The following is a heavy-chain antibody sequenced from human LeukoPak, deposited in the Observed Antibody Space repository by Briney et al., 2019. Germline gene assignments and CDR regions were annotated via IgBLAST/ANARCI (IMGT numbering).Heavy chain of an antibody. D-gene: IGHD3-3*01. Sequence: PVKVSYKASGRTVSSYAISWVPQAAGHGVEWRGRIIPYLDTSYYTQKFQGRVTITTDECTSTAYMVLSSLRSEDTAVDYGVTARGVGVPGMDVWGKGPPVTVSS. V-gene: IGHV1-69*05. J-gene: IGHJ6*03. CDR2: IIPYLDTS. CDR3: VTARGVGVPGMDV. CDR1: GRTVSSYA.